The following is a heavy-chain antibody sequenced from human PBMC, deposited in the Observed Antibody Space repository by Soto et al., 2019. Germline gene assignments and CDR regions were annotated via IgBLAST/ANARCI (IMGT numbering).Heavy chain of an antibody. J-gene: IGHJ6*02. Sequence: GGSLRLSCAASGFTFSSYSMNWVRQAPGKGLEWVSSISSSSSYIYYADSVKGRFTISRDNAKNSLYLQMNSLRAEDTAVYYCARDQLGQYCSGGSCYAHYYGMDVWGQGTTVTVSS. D-gene: IGHD2-15*01. CDR1: GFTFSSYS. CDR3: ARDQLGQYCSGGSCYAHYYGMDV. V-gene: IGHV3-21*01. CDR2: ISSSSSYI.